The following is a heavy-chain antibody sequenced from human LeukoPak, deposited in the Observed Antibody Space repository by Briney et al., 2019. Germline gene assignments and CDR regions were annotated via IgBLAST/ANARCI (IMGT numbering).Heavy chain of an antibody. CDR3: ARVRGYGRGSAY. D-gene: IGHD5-12*01. CDR1: GGSFSGYY. CDR2: INHSGST. J-gene: IGHJ4*02. V-gene: IGHV4-34*01. Sequence: SETLSLTCAVYGGSFSGYYWSWIRQPPGKGLEWIGEINHSGSTNYNLSLKSLVTISLYTSKNQFSLKLSSVTAAGTAVYYCARVRGYGRGSAYWGQGTLVTVSS.